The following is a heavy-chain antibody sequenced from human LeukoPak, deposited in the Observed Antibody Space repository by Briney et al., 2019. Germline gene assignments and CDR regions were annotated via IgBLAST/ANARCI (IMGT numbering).Heavy chain of an antibody. CDR2: ISSGGNTE. CDR1: GFSLTNYE. D-gene: IGHD2-8*01. V-gene: IGHV3-48*03. J-gene: IGHJ4*02. CDR3: ARDTVNGPFVISLDY. Sequence: GGSLRLSCTASGFSLTNYEMSWVRQTPGKGLEWVSHISSGGNTEYYADSVRGRFTMARDNAKNSLFLQMNSLRAEDTAIYYCARDTVNGPFVISLDYWGQGALVTVSS.